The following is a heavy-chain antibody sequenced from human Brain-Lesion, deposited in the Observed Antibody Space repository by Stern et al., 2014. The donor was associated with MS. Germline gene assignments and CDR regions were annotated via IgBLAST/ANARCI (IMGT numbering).Heavy chain of an antibody. CDR2: IWFDGNTK. Sequence: DQLVESGGGVVQPGRALRLSCPASGFTFISYGIHWVRQAPGKGLEWVTVIWFDGNTKYYADSVKGRFTISRDNSKNTVYLHMDSLRADDTAVYYCAREDCGGDCPPNYWGRGTLVTVSS. V-gene: IGHV3-33*01. D-gene: IGHD2-21*02. CDR1: GFTFISYG. CDR3: AREDCGGDCPPNY. J-gene: IGHJ4*02.